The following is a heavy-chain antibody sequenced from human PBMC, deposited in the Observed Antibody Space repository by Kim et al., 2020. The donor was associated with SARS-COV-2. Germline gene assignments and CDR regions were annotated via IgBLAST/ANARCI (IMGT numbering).Heavy chain of an antibody. CDR1: GGSFSGYY. Sequence: SETLSLTCAVYGGSFSGYYWSWIRQPPGKGLEWIGEINHSGSTNYNPSLKSRVTISVDTSKNQFSLKLSSVTAADTAVYYCARGYPPGSHDDYWGQGTLVTVSS. J-gene: IGHJ4*02. CDR3: ARGYPPGSHDDY. V-gene: IGHV4-34*01. CDR2: INHSGST.